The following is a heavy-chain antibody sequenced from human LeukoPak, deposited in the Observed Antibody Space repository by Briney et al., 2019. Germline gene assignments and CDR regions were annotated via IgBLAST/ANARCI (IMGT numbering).Heavy chain of an antibody. CDR3: ARERSSGWYDLDY. CDR1: GFTFSSYS. Sequence: GGSLRLSCAASGFTFSSYSMNWVCQAPGKGLEWVSSISSSSSYIYYADSVKGRFTISRDNAKNSLYLQMNSLRAEDTAVYYCARERSSGWYDLDYWGQGTLVTVSS. CDR2: ISSSSSYI. D-gene: IGHD6-19*01. J-gene: IGHJ4*02. V-gene: IGHV3-21*01.